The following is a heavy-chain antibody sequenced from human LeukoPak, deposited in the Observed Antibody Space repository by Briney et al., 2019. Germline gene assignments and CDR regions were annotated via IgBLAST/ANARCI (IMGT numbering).Heavy chain of an antibody. Sequence: KPGGSLRLSCAASGFTFRSYSMNWVRQAPGRGLEWVSSISSSSSYIYYADSVKGRFTISRDNAKNSLCLQMNSLRAEDTAVYYCGRVRCSGGSCYPFFFYGMDVWGQGTTVTVSS. CDR1: GFTFRSYS. J-gene: IGHJ6*02. V-gene: IGHV3-21*01. CDR3: GRVRCSGGSCYPFFFYGMDV. D-gene: IGHD2-15*01. CDR2: ISSSSSYI.